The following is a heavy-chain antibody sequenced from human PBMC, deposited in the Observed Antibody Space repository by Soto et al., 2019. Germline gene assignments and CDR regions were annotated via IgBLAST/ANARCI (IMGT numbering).Heavy chain of an antibody. D-gene: IGHD3-10*01. V-gene: IGHV4-30-2*01. CDR2: IYHSGST. CDR1: GGSISSGGYS. CDR3: ARGGVRYYGSGSYSLVAFDI. J-gene: IGHJ3*02. Sequence: SETLSLTCAVSGGSISSGGYSWSWIRQPPGKGLEWIGYIYHSGSTYYNPSLKSRVTISVDRSKNQFSLKPSSVTAADTAVYYCARGGVRYYGSGSYSLVAFDIWGQGTMVTVSS.